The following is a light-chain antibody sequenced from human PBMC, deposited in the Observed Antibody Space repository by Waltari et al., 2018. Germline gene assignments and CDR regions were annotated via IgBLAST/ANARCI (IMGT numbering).Light chain of an antibody. CDR3: ETWDSSLSAVI. V-gene: IGLV1-51*01. CDR1: SSNIGKNH. Sequence: QSVLTQPPSVSAAPGQKVTFPSSGGSSNIGKNHVSWYQKVPGTAPKLLIYDNNKRPSGIPDRFSGSKSGTSATLGITGLQTGDEADYYCETWDSSLSAVIFGGGTKLTVL. J-gene: IGLJ2*01. CDR2: DNN.